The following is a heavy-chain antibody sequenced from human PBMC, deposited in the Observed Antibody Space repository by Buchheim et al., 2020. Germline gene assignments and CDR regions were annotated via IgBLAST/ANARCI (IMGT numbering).Heavy chain of an antibody. D-gene: IGHD3-10*01. CDR3: AKFSGRGLVFDY. CDR1: GFTFSSYS. J-gene: IGHJ4*02. V-gene: IGHV3-48*01. CDR2: ISSSGRII. Sequence: EVQLVESGGGLVQPGGSLRLSCAASGFTFSSYSVNWVRQAPGKGLEWVSYISSSGRIIYYADSVKGRFTISRDNAKNSLYLQMNSLRAEDTAVYYCAKFSGRGLVFDYWGQGTL.